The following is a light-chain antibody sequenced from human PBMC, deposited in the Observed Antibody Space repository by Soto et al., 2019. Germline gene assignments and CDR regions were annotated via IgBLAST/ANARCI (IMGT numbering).Light chain of an antibody. CDR2: DVS. CDR1: SSDVGGYNH. J-gene: IGLJ1*01. CDR3: TSYARSSNYV. V-gene: IGLV2-14*03. Sequence: QSVLTQPASVSGSPGQSITISCTGTSSDVGGYNHVSWYQQHPGKAPKLMIYDVSNRPSGVSNRFFGSKSDNTASLTISGLQAEEEADYYCTSYARSSNYVFGTGTKV.